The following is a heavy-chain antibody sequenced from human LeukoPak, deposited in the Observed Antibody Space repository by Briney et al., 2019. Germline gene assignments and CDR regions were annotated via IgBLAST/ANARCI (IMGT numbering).Heavy chain of an antibody. CDR1: GFTFTDYS. CDR3: AGDSQWCFDY. Sequence: PGGSLRLSCAASGFTFTDYSMNWVRQAPGKGLEWVSYISRDSGAIYYADSVKGRFTVSRDNAKNSLYLQMNSLRDEDTAVYYCAGDSQWCFDYWGQGTLVTVS. J-gene: IGHJ4*02. D-gene: IGHD2-15*01. CDR2: ISRDSGAI. V-gene: IGHV3-48*02.